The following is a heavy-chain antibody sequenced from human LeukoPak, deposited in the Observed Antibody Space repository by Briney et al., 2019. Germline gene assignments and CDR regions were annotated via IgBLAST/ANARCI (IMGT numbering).Heavy chain of an antibody. CDR2: ISSSGGTI. D-gene: IGHD2-2*01. J-gene: IGHJ6*02. CDR1: GFTFSSYE. Sequence: GGSLRLSCSASGFTFSSYEMNWVRQAPGKGLEWVSYISSSGGTIYYADSVKGRFTITRDNAKNSLYLQMNSLRAEDTAVYYCARDLSYCTITSCSYYYYGMDVWGRGTTVTVSS. CDR3: ARDLSYCTITSCSYYYYGMDV. V-gene: IGHV3-48*03.